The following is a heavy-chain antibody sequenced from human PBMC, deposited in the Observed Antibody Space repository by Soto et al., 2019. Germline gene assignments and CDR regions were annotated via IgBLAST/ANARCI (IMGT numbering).Heavy chain of an antibody. CDR2: IKQDGSEQ. CDR1: GFTFSGYW. V-gene: IGHV3-7*05. J-gene: IGHJ6*02. Sequence: EVQLVESGGGLVQPGGSLRLSCAASGFTFSGYWMSWVRQAPGKGLEWVANIKQDGSEQFYVDSVKGRFTISRDNAKNSLYLQINSLTAEDTAVYYCAREAVWGQGTTVTVSS. CDR3: AREAV.